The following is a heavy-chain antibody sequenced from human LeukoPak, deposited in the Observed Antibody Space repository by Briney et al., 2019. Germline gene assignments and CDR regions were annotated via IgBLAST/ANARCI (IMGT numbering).Heavy chain of an antibody. D-gene: IGHD2/OR15-2a*01. Sequence: GGSLRLSCAASGFTVSSNYMSWVRQAPGKGLEWVSVIYSGGSTYYADSVKGRFTISRDNSKNTLYLQMNSLRAEDTAVYYCAKTLIHSLSFDLWGRGTLVTVSS. J-gene: IGHJ2*01. V-gene: IGHV3-53*01. CDR1: GFTVSSNY. CDR3: AKTLIHSLSFDL. CDR2: IYSGGST.